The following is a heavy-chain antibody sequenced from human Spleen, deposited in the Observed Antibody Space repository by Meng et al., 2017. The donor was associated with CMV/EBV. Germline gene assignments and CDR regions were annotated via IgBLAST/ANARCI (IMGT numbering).Heavy chain of an antibody. J-gene: IGHJ4*02. Sequence: YTFTNYYIHWVRQAPGQGLEWMGTLNPSGGSTTCAQKFQGRVTMTRDTSTSTVYMEMSSLRSDDTAVYYCARGNILQFLEWLVGIDYWGQGTLVTVSS. V-gene: IGHV1-46*01. CDR2: LNPSGGST. CDR3: ARGNILQFLEWLVGIDY. D-gene: IGHD3-3*01. CDR1: YTFTNYY.